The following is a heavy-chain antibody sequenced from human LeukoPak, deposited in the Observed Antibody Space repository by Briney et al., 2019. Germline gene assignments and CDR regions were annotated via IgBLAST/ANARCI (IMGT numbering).Heavy chain of an antibody. CDR1: GGSFSNYY. D-gene: IGHD3-9*01. CDR2: IHPYGFT. J-gene: IGHJ4*02. V-gene: IGHV4-34*01. Sequence: SETLSLTCAVSGGSFSNYYWSWIRQPPGKGLEWIGEIHPYGFTNFNPSLKSRLSISVDTSKNQFSLELTSVTAADTAVYYCSRGSDESKTGDSWGQGTLVTVSS. CDR3: SRGSDESKTGDS.